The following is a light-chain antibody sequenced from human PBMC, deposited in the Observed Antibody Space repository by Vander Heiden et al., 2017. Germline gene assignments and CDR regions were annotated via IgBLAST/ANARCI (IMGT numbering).Light chain of an antibody. CDR3: SSYTSSSTLV. V-gene: IGLV2-14*01. Sequence: QSALTQPASVSGSPGQSITIYCTGTSSDVGGYNDVSWYQQHPGKAPKLMIYEVSNRPSGVSNRFSGSKSGNTASLTISGLQAEDEADYYCSSYTSSSTLVFGTGTKVTVL. J-gene: IGLJ1*01. CDR2: EVS. CDR1: SSDVGGYND.